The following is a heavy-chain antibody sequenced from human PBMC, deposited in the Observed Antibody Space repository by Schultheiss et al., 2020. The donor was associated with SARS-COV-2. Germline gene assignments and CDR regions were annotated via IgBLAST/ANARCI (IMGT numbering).Heavy chain of an antibody. CDR3: ARGHKPVAGPFDY. CDR2: ISYSGST. CDR1: GGSFSGYY. D-gene: IGHD6-19*01. Sequence: SETLSLTCAVYGGSFSGYYWSWIRQPPGKGLEWIGEISYSGSTKFNPSLRSRVTISLDASKNQFSLHLSSVTAADTAVYYCARGHKPVAGPFDYWGQGTLVTVSS. J-gene: IGHJ4*02. V-gene: IGHV4-34*01.